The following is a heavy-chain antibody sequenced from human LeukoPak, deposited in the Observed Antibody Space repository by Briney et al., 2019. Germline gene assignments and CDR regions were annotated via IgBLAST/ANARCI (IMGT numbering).Heavy chain of an antibody. V-gene: IGHV3-23*01. D-gene: IGHD3-10*01. J-gene: IGHJ4*02. Sequence: PGGSLRLSCAASGFTFSSYGMSWVRQAPGKGLEWVSAIGGRDGSTYYADSVKGRFTISRDNPKNTLYVQMNSLRAEDTAVYYCAKGHYYGSGSLDYWGQGTLVTVSS. CDR2: IGGRDGST. CDR1: GFTFSSYG. CDR3: AKGHYYGSGSLDY.